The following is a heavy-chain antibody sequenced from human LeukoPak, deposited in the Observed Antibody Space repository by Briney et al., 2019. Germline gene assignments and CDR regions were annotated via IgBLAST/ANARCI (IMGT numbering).Heavy chain of an antibody. CDR3: DSHPPATGRFDF. Sequence: PSETLSLTCTVSGGSIINNYWSWIRQPPEKGLEWIGDVFYDGSTNYNPSLKSRVTMSVDTSKNHHSLKLTSVTAADIAMCYCDSHPPATGRFDFWRQGTLVSVLS. V-gene: IGHV4-59*01. D-gene: IGHD1-14*01. CDR1: GGSIINNY. CDR2: VFYDGST. J-gene: IGHJ4*02.